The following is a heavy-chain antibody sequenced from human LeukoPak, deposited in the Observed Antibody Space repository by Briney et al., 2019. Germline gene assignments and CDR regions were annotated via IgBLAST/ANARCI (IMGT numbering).Heavy chain of an antibody. V-gene: IGHV6-1*01. Sequence: SQTLSLTCAISGDSVSSNSVSWNWVGQSPSRVFELLGRTQYRSKWNSDYAVSVKGRITINADTSKNQFSLQLDSVSPEDTAVYYCARDGNSRLDLWGQGTLVSVSS. CDR2: TQYRSKWNS. J-gene: IGHJ5*02. CDR3: ARDGNSRLDL. D-gene: IGHD4-23*01. CDR1: GDSVSSNSVS.